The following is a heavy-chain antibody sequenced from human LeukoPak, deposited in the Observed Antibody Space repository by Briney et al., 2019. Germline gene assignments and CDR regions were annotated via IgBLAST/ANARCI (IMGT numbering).Heavy chain of an antibody. CDR1: GGTFSSYA. CDR3: ARDEKGGGYGGKAAFDI. Sequence: EASVTVSCKASGGTFSSYAISWVRQAPGQGLEWMGGIIPIFGTANYAQKFQGRVTITTDESTSTAYMELSSLRSEDTAVYYCARDEKGGGYGGKAAFDIWGQGTMVTVSS. D-gene: IGHD4-23*01. CDR2: IIPIFGTA. J-gene: IGHJ3*02. V-gene: IGHV1-69*05.